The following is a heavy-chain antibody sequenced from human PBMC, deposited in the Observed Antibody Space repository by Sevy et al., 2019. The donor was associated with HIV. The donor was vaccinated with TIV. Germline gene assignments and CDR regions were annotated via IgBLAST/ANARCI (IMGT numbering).Heavy chain of an antibody. CDR2: ISWNSGSI. V-gene: IGHV3-9*01. D-gene: IGHD3-22*01. J-gene: IGHJ4*02. CDR1: GFTFDDYA. CDR3: AKDMLPTYYYDSSGYFGTLFDY. Sequence: GGCLRLSCAASGFTFDDYAMHWVRQAPGKGLEWVSGISWNSGSIGYADSVKGRFTISRDNAKNSLYLQMNSLRAEDTALYYCAKDMLPTYYYDSSGYFGTLFDYWGQGTLVTVSS.